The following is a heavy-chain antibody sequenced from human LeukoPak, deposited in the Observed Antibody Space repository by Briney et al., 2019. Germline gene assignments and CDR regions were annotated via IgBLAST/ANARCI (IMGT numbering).Heavy chain of an antibody. V-gene: IGHV3-23*01. J-gene: IGHJ4*02. CDR2: ISGSGGST. CDR1: GFTFSSYA. CDR3: AKVVDRITILDY. D-gene: IGHD3-3*01. Sequence: GGSLRLSCAASGFTFSSYAMSWVRQAPGKGLEWVSAISGSGGSTYYADSVKGRFTTSRDNSKNTLYLQMNSLRAEDTAVYYCAKVVDRITILDYWGQGTLVTVSS.